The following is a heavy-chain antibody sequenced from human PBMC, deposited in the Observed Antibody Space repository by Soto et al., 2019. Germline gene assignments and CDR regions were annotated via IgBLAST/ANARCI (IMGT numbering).Heavy chain of an antibody. Sequence: GGSLRLSCAASGFTFRDSAMTWVRQAPGQGLKYVASISDSGSHTFYADSVQGRFTVSRDNVKNSLYLQMNSLRAEDTAMYYCTTDRGYLTFDYWGPGTLVTVSS. CDR1: GFTFRDSA. CDR3: TTDRGYLTFDY. CDR2: ISDSGSHT. J-gene: IGHJ4*02. D-gene: IGHD3-22*01. V-gene: IGHV3-21*01.